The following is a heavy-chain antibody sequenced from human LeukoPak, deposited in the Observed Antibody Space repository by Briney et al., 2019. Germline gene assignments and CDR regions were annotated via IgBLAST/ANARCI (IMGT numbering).Heavy chain of an antibody. CDR1: GFTFGDYG. D-gene: IGHD6-19*01. CDR2: IRSKADGGTT. Sequence: GGSLRLSCTASGFTFGDYGMSWVRQAPGKGLEWVGFIRSKADGGTTDYAAPVKGRFTISRDDSKNTLYLQMNSLKTEDTAVYYCTTDDRYSSGWYYYFDYWGQGTLVTVSS. CDR3: TTDDRYSSGWYYYFDY. V-gene: IGHV3-49*04. J-gene: IGHJ4*02.